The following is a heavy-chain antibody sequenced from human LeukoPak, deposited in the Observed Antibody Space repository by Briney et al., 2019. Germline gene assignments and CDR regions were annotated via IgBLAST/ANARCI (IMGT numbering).Heavy chain of an antibody. Sequence: GGSLRLSCAASGFTVSSNYMSWVRRAPGKGLEWVSVIYSGGSTYYADSVKGRFTISRDNSKNTLYLQMNSLRAEDTAVYYCAKGLSTDSSSDDYWGQGTLVTVSS. J-gene: IGHJ4*02. V-gene: IGHV3-53*01. CDR1: GFTVSSNY. CDR3: AKGLSTDSSSDDY. CDR2: IYSGGST. D-gene: IGHD6-13*01.